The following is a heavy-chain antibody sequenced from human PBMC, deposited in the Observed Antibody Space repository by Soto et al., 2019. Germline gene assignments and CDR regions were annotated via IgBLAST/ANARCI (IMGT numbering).Heavy chain of an antibody. Sequence: SVTMSLTCAVSGDSINNSHWWSWVRQTPGKGLEWIGETYHSGTTNYNPSLKTRVTISIDKSKNQFSLKMNSVTAADTAVYYCAREVNSSPARGPNWFDPWGQGTLVTVSS. D-gene: IGHD6-13*01. CDR2: TYHSGTT. J-gene: IGHJ5*02. CDR1: GDSINNSHW. CDR3: AREVNSSPARGPNWFDP. V-gene: IGHV4-4*02.